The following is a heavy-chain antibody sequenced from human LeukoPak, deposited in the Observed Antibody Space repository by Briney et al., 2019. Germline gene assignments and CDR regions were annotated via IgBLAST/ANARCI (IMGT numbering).Heavy chain of an antibody. CDR1: GFTFNTYS. CDR2: ISYDGSNK. CDR3: ASMVRIAARPEEQLDFDY. J-gene: IGHJ4*02. Sequence: PGGSLRLSCVASGFTFNTYSMHWVRQAPGKGLEWVAVISYDGSNKYYADSVKGRFTISRDNSKNTLYLQMNSLRAEDTAVYYCASMVRIAARPEEQLDFDYWGQGTLVTVSS. V-gene: IGHV3-30-3*01. D-gene: IGHD6-6*01.